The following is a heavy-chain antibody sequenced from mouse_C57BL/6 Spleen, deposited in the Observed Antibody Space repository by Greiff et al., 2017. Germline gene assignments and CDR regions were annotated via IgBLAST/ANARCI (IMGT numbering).Heavy chain of an antibody. Sequence: EVKLQESGGDLVKPGGSLKLSCAASGFTFSSYGMSWVRQTPDKRLEWVATISSGGSYTYYPDSVKGRFTISRDNAKNTLYLQMSSLKSEDTAMYYCARHGAGTSYFDVWGTGTTVTVSS. V-gene: IGHV5-6*01. D-gene: IGHD4-1*01. CDR1: GFTFSSYG. CDR3: ARHGAGTSYFDV. J-gene: IGHJ1*03. CDR2: ISSGGSYT.